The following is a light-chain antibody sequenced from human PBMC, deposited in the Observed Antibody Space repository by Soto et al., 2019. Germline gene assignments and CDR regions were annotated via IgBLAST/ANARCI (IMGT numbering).Light chain of an antibody. J-gene: IGKJ1*01. Sequence: EIVLTQSPATLSLSPGERATLSCRASQSVSSYLAWYQQRPGQAPRLLMYETSRRATGIPARFSGSGSGTDFTLTISRLEPEDSAVYFCQHYSSQTFGQGTKVDIK. CDR3: QHYSSQT. CDR2: ETS. CDR1: QSVSSY. V-gene: IGKV3-11*01.